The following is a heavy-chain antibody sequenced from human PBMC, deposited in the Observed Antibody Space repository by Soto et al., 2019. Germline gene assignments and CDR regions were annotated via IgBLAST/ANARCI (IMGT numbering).Heavy chain of an antibody. D-gene: IGHD4-17*01. CDR1: GFTFSTYA. Sequence: GSLRLSCAASGFTFSTYAMIWVRQAPGKGLEWVSVITGGGGRTYYADSVKGRFTISRDNSKNTLYLQMNSLRAEDTAVYYCAKDRYGDYGGVDYWGQGTLVTVS. CDR2: ITGGGGRT. CDR3: AKDRYGDYGGVDY. V-gene: IGHV3-23*01. J-gene: IGHJ4*02.